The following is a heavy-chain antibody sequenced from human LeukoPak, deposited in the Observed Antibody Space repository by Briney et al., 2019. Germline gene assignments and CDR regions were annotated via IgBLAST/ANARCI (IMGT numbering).Heavy chain of an antibody. CDR2: IKQDGSEK. V-gene: IGHV3-7*02. J-gene: IGHJ4*02. D-gene: IGHD1-1*01. CDR3: ARGPKYIASTGPHYFDY. CDR1: GFTFSSYL. Sequence: GGSLRLSCAASGFTFSSYLMSWVRQAPGKWLEWVANIKQDGSEKYYVDSVKGRFTISRDNAENSLYLQMNSLTAEDTAVYYCARGPKYIASTGPHYFDYWGQGTLVTVSS.